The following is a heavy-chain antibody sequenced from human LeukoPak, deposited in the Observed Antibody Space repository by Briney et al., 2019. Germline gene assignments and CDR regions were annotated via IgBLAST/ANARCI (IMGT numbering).Heavy chain of an antibody. CDR2: IMSSSSQI. D-gene: IGHD1-1*01. J-gene: IGHJ6*03. V-gene: IGHV3-21*01. CDR1: GFIFSTYS. Sequence: GGSLRLSCAASGFIFSTYSMNWVRQAPGKGLEWVSSIMSSSSQIYYADSVRGRFTISRDNAKNSLYLQMNTMSAEDTAAYYCATTRAPSNGRVLYYMDVWGKGTTVTVSS. CDR3: ATTRAPSNGRVLYYMDV.